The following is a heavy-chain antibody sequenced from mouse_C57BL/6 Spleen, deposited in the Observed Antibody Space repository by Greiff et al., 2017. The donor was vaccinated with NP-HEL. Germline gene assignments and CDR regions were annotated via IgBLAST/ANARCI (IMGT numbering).Heavy chain of an antibody. CDR2: ISYDGSN. CDR1: GYSITSGYY. V-gene: IGHV3-6*01. J-gene: IGHJ4*01. CDR3: AREEGYAMDY. Sequence: DVQLVESGPGLVKPSQSLSLTCSVTGYSITSGYYWNWIRQFPGNKLEWMGYISYDGSNNYNPSLKNRISITRDTSKNQFFLKLNSVTTEDTATYYCAREEGYAMDYWGQGTSVTVSS.